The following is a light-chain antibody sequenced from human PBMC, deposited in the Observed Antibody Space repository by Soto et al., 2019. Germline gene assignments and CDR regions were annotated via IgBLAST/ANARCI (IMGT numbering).Light chain of an antibody. CDR2: TNN. J-gene: IGLJ7*01. Sequence: QSVLTQPPSASGTPGQRVTISCSGGSSNIGTYTVNWYQQLPGMAPRLLMYTNNQRPSGVPDRFSGSKSGTSASLAISGLQSEDEADYYCAAWDDTLNVSVFGGGTQQTVL. CDR3: AAWDDTLNVSV. V-gene: IGLV1-44*01. CDR1: SSNIGTYT.